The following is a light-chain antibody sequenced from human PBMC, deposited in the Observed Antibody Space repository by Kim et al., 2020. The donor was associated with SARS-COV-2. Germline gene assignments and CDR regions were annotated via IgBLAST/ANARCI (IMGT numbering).Light chain of an antibody. CDR3: QSADSSGNWV. J-gene: IGLJ3*02. CDR1: DLGKQC. V-gene: IGLV3-25*03. CDR2: NDI. Sequence: SYELTQPPSVSVSPGQTARITCAGDDLGKQCAYWYQQKPGQAPVLVIYNDIERPSGIPERFSGSNSGTTVTLTISGVEAEDEADYYCQSADSSGNWVFGAGTKLTVL.